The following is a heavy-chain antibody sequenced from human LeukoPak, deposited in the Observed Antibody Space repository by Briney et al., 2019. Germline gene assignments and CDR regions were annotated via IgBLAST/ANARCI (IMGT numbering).Heavy chain of an antibody. Sequence: GRSLRLSCAASGFTFSSYAMHWVRQAPGKGLEWVAVISYDGSNKYYADSVKGRFTISRDNSKNTLYLQMNSLRAEDTAVYYCARDPHSSSSDWYFDYWGQGTLVTVSS. D-gene: IGHD6-6*01. J-gene: IGHJ4*02. V-gene: IGHV3-30*04. CDR3: ARDPHSSSSDWYFDY. CDR1: GFTFSSYA. CDR2: ISYDGSNK.